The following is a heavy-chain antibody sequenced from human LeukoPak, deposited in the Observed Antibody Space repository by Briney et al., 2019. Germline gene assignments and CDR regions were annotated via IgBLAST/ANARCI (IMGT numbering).Heavy chain of an antibody. J-gene: IGHJ2*01. CDR3: ARAQSGSTTVTVTTDYWYFDV. CDR2: INPTSTYT. Sequence: ASVNLSCKSSGYRCTSTYMHWVRLAHGQGLEWMGLINPTSTYTKYSQKFQGRVSITRDTSTSTDYMALRRLTSEDSAVSYCARAQSGSTTVTVTTDYWYFDVWGRGTLVTVSS. CDR1: GYRCTSTY. D-gene: IGHD4-17*01. V-gene: IGHV1-46*01.